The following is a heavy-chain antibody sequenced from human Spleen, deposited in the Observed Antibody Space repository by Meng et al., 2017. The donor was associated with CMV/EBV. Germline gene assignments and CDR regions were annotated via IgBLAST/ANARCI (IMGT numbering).Heavy chain of an antibody. Sequence: VQRVQSGAEVKKPGASVKVSCKSSGYTFTGYYMHWMRQGPGQGLEWMGWINPNSGGTNYAQKFQGRVTMTRDTSISTAYMELRRLRSDDTAVYYCAREGDYARRWFDPWGQGTLVTVSS. CDR1: GYTFTGYY. D-gene: IGHD2-2*01. J-gene: IGHJ5*02. CDR2: INPNSGGT. CDR3: AREGDYARRWFDP. V-gene: IGHV1-2*02.